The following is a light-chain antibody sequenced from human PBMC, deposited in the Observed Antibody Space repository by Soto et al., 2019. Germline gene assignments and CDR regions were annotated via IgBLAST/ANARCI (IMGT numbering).Light chain of an antibody. V-gene: IGKV3-15*01. Sequence: IVLTQSPGTLSLSPGDRATLSCRASQRVSARYLAWYHQKPGQAPRLLIYGAFTRATGIPARFSGTGSGTEFTLTISSLQSEDFALYYCQQYNDWPLTFGQGTRLEI. CDR3: QQYNDWPLT. CDR2: GAF. CDR1: QRVSARY. J-gene: IGKJ5*01.